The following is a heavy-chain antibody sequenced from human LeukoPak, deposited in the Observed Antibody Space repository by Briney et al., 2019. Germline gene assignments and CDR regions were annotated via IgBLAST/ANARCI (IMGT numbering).Heavy chain of an antibody. D-gene: IGHD2-15*01. V-gene: IGHV4-39*01. CDR2: IYYSGST. Sequence: PSETLSLTCTVSGGSISSSSYYWGWIRQPPGKGLEWIGSIYYSGSTYYNPSLKSRVTISVDTSKNQFSLKLSSVTVADTAVYYCARLYCSGGSCYSFDYWGQGTLVTVSS. CDR3: ARLYCSGGSCYSFDY. CDR1: GGSISSSSYY. J-gene: IGHJ4*02.